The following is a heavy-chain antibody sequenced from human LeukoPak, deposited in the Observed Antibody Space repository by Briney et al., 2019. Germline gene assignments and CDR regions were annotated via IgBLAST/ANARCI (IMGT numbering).Heavy chain of an antibody. CDR3: ARDNGGGDTVTTSY. D-gene: IGHD4-17*01. CDR1: GYTFTSYD. J-gene: IGHJ4*02. CDR2: VNPNSGNT. V-gene: IGHV1-8*01. Sequence: ASVKVSCKASGYTFTSYDINWVRQATGQGLEWMGWVNPNSGNTGYAQKFQGRITMTRKTSISTAYMELSSLRSEDTAVYYCARDNGGGDTVTTSYWGQGTLVTVSS.